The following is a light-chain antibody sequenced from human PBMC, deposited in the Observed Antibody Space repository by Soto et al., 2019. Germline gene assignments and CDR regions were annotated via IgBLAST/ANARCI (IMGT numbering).Light chain of an antibody. Sequence: DIQMTQSPSTLSGSVGDRVTITCRASQTISSWLAWYQQKPGKAPKIXIYKASTLKSGVPSRFSGSGAGTECTRTISSLQPDDVATYYCQHYNSYSEAFGQGTKVDIK. CDR1: QTISSW. CDR2: KAS. J-gene: IGKJ1*01. V-gene: IGKV1-5*03. CDR3: QHYNSYSEA.